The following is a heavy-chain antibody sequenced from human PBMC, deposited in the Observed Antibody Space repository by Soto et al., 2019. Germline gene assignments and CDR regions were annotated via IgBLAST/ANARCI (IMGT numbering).Heavy chain of an antibody. CDR2: IYYSGSA. Sequence: QLQLQESGPGLVKPSETLSLTCTVSGGSISSSSYYWGWIRQPPGKGLEWIGNIYYSGSAYYNPSLKSRVIISVDMSKNNFSLKLSSVTAADTAVYYCASRGVSGPVDYWGQGTLVTVSS. J-gene: IGHJ4*02. V-gene: IGHV4-39*02. CDR3: ASRGVSGPVDY. D-gene: IGHD3-10*01. CDR1: GGSISSSSYY.